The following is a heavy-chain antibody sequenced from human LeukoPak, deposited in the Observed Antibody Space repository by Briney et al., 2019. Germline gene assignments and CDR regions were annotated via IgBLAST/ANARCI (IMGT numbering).Heavy chain of an antibody. D-gene: IGHD6-13*01. CDR3: GRGGKVEQLVLAR. Sequence: PGGSLRLSCAASGFTFSSYWMHWVRQAPGEVLVWVSRISSDGSSTTYADSVKGRFTISRDNAKNTLYLQMNSLRAEDTAVYYCGRGGKVEQLVLARWGQGSLVTVSS. CDR2: ISSDGSST. CDR1: GFTFSSYW. J-gene: IGHJ4*02. V-gene: IGHV3-74*01.